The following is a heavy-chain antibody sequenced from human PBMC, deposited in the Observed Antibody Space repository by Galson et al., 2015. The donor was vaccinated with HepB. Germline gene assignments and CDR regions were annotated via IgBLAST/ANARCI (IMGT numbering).Heavy chain of an antibody. CDR3: VKDFRRTSSSWYGNEYFQH. CDR1: GFTFSSYA. J-gene: IGHJ1*01. V-gene: IGHV3-64D*06. CDR2: ISSNGGST. D-gene: IGHD6-13*01. Sequence: SLRLSCAASGFTFSSYAMHWVRQAPGKGLEYVSAISSNGGSTYYADSVKGRFTISRDNSKNTLYLQMSSLRAEDTAVYYCVKDFRRTSSSWYGNEYFQHWGQGTLVTVSS.